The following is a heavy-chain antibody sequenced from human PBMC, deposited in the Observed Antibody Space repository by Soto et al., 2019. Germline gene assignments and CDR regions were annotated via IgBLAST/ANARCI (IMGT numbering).Heavy chain of an antibody. J-gene: IGHJ4*02. Sequence: SGPTLVNHKQTLALTCRFSGFSLTTSGLCVTWIRQPPGKALEWLARIDWDDDKYYSTSLKTRLTISKDTSKNQVVLTMTNMDPADTATYYCARTPYSTSWYYFDFWGQGILVTVSS. D-gene: IGHD6-13*01. V-gene: IGHV2-70*11. CDR3: ARTPYSTSWYYFDF. CDR2: IDWDDDK. CDR1: GFSLTTSGLC.